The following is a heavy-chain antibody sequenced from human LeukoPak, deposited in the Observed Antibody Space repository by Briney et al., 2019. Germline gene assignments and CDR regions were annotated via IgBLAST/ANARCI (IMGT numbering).Heavy chain of an antibody. D-gene: IGHD3-10*01. V-gene: IGHV3-23*01. CDR3: AKDGYYYGSGSFEYYFDY. J-gene: IGHJ4*02. CDR2: ISGSGGST. CDR1: GFTSSSYA. Sequence: GGSLRLSCAASGFTSSSYAMSWVRQAPGKGLEWVSAISGSGGSTYYADSVKGRFTIYRDNSKNTLYLQMNSLRAEDTAVYYCAKDGYYYGSGSFEYYFDYWGQGTLVTVSS.